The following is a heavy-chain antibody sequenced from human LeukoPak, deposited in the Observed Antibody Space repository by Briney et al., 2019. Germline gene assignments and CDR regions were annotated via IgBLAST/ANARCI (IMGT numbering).Heavy chain of an antibody. CDR3: ARDVAAIAGGYMDV. J-gene: IGHJ6*03. V-gene: IGHV3-21*01. CDR2: ISDSGSSI. Sequence: GGSLRLSCAASGFTFSSYSMNWVGQAPGKGLELVSAISDSGSSIFYADSVKGRFTISRDNAKNSLYLQMNSLRAEDTAVYYCARDVAAIAGGYMDVWGKGTTVTVSS. D-gene: IGHD2-15*01. CDR1: GFTFSSYS.